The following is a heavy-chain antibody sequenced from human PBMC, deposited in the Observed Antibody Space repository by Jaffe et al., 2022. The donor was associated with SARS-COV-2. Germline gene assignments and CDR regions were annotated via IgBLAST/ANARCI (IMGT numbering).Heavy chain of an antibody. CDR1: GFTFSSYS. CDR2: ISSSSSYI. CDR3: ARESRPRHRYCSGGSCYRAGLDV. V-gene: IGHV3-21*01. Sequence: EVQLVESGGGLVKPGGSLRLSCAASGFTFSSYSMNWVRQAPGKGLEWVSSISSSSSYIYYADSVKGRFTISRDNAKNSLYLQMNSLRAEDTAVYYCARESRPRHRYCSGGSCYRAGLDVWGQGTTVTVSS. D-gene: IGHD2-15*01. J-gene: IGHJ6*02.